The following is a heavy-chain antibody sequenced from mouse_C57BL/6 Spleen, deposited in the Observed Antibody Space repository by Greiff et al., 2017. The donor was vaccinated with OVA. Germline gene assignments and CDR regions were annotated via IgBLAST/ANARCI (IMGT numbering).Heavy chain of an antibody. J-gene: IGHJ1*03. V-gene: IGHV1-50*01. Sequence: QVQLKQPGAELVKPGASVKLSCKASGYTFTSYWMQWVKQRPGQGLEWIGEIDPSDSYTNYNQKFKGKATLTVDPSSSPAFMQLSILTSEASAVYYCAITTEVATEWYFDVWGTGTTVTVSS. CDR3: AITTEVATEWYFDV. D-gene: IGHD1-1*01. CDR2: IDPSDSYT. CDR1: GYTFTSYW.